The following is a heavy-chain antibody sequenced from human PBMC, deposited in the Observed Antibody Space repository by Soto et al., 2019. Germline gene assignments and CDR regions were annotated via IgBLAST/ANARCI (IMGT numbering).Heavy chain of an antibody. CDR3: AKSWRGYSSTPLGY. J-gene: IGHJ4*02. D-gene: IGHD6-13*01. CDR1: GFTFSSYA. Sequence: EVQLLESGGGLVQPGGSLRLSCAASGFTFSSYAMSWVRQAPAKGLEWVSAISGSGGSTYYADSVQGRFTISRDNSKNTLYLQMNSLRAEDTAVYYCAKSWRGYSSTPLGYWGQGTLVTVSS. CDR2: ISGSGGST. V-gene: IGHV3-23*01.